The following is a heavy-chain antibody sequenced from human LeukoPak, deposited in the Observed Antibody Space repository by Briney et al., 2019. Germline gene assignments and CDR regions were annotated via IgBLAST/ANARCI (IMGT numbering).Heavy chain of an antibody. Sequence: SETLSLTCTVSGGSISSSSYYWGWIRQPPGKGLEWIGSIYYSGSTYYNPSLKSRVTISVDTSKNQFSLKLSSVTAADTAVYYCARLKATVSIHAYFDSWGQGTLVTVSS. CDR3: ARLKATVSIHAYFDS. CDR1: GGSISSSSYY. D-gene: IGHD4-17*01. V-gene: IGHV4-39*07. CDR2: IYYSGST. J-gene: IGHJ4*02.